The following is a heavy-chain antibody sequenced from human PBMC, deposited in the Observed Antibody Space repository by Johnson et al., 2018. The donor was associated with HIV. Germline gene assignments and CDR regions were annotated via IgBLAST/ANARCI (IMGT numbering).Heavy chain of an antibody. Sequence: VQLVEPGGGLVQPGGSLRLSCAASGFTVSDYYMSWVRQAPGKGLEWVSGISWNGGSIGYADSVKGRFTISRDNSKNTLYLQMNSLRAEDTAVYYCAREVIVAGHGGAFDIWGQGTMVTVSS. CDR3: AREVIVAGHGGAFDI. CDR2: SWNGGSI. D-gene: IGHD5-12*01. J-gene: IGHJ3*02. CDR1: GFTVSDYY. V-gene: IGHV3-66*01.